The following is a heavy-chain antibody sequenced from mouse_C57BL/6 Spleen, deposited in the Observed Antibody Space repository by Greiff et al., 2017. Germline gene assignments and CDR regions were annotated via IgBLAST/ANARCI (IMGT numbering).Heavy chain of an antibody. V-gene: IGHV1-82*01. CDR1: GYAFSSSW. CDR3: ALAQAPFAY. CDR2: IYPGDGDT. Sequence: VMLVESGPELVKPGASVKISCKASGYAFSSSWMNWVKQRPGKGLEWIGRIYPGDGDTNYNGKFKGKATLTADKSSSTAYMQLSSLTSEDSAVYFCALAQAPFAYWGQGTLVTVSA. J-gene: IGHJ3*01. D-gene: IGHD3-2*02.